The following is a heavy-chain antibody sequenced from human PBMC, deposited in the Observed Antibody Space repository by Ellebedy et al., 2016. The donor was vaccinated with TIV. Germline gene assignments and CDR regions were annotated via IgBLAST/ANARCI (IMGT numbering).Heavy chain of an antibody. CDR2: ISYDGSNK. CDR1: GFTFSSHA. CDR3: AKGEDSTNSDQFNA. Sequence: GGSLRLXXGASGFTFSSHAMHWVRQAPGKGLEWVAVISYDGSNKYYADSVKGRFTISRDNSKNTLYLQMNSLRADDTAVYYCAKGEDSTNSDQFNAWGQGTLVTVSS. J-gene: IGHJ5*02. V-gene: IGHV3-30*04. D-gene: IGHD2-8*01.